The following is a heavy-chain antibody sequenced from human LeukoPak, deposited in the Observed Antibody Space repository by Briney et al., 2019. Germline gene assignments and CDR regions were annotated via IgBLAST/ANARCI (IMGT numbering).Heavy chain of an antibody. CDR2: IYYTGNT. J-gene: IGHJ4*02. Sequence: SETLSLTCTVSGGSISSYYWSWIRQPPGKELEWIGYIYYTGNTNYNPSLKSRVTISIDTAKNQFSLKLNSVTAADTAVYYCARDSSSWMYLDYWGQGSLVTVSS. V-gene: IGHV4-59*01. CDR3: ARDSSSWMYLDY. D-gene: IGHD6-13*01. CDR1: GGSISSYY.